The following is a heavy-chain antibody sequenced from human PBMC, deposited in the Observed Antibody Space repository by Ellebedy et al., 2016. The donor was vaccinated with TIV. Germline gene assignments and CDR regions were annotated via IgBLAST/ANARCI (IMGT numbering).Heavy chain of an antibody. V-gene: IGHV1-18*01. J-gene: IGHJ5*02. D-gene: IGHD3-22*01. CDR1: GYTFTSYG. CDR2: INTNNGNT. CDR3: ARESDSSGYYGP. Sequence: ASVKVSCXASGYTFTSYGISWVRQAPGQGLEWMGWINTNNGNTKYAQKVQGRVTITTDTSTSTAYMELRSLRSDDTAVYYCARESDSSGYYGPWGQGTLVTVSS.